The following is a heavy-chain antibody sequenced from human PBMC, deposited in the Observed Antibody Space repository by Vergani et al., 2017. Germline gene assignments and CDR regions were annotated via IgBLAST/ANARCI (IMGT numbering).Heavy chain of an antibody. J-gene: IGHJ6*03. Sequence: QVQLQESGPGLVKPSQTLSLTCTVSGGSISSGGYYWSWIRQHPGKGMEWIGYIYYSGSTYYNPSLKSRVTISVDTSKNQFSLKLSSVTAADTAVYYCAREHGDYGKAYMDVWGKGTTVTVSS. CDR3: AREHGDYGKAYMDV. CDR1: GGSISSGGYY. V-gene: IGHV4-31*03. D-gene: IGHD4-17*01. CDR2: IYYSGST.